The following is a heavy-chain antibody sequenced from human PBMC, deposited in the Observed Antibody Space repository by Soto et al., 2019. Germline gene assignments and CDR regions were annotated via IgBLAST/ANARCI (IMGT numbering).Heavy chain of an antibody. V-gene: IGHV1-2*04. Sequence: ASVKVSCKASGYTFTGYYMHWVRQAPGQGLEWMGWINPNSGGTNYAQKFQGWVTMTRDTSISTAYMELSRLRSDDTAVYYCARGPSTRARPFDIWGQGTMVTVSS. D-gene: IGHD3-3*02. CDR2: INPNSGGT. CDR3: ARGPSTRARPFDI. J-gene: IGHJ3*02. CDR1: GYTFTGYY.